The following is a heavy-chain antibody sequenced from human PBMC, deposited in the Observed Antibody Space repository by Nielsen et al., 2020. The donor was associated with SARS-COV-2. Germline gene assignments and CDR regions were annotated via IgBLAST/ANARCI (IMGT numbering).Heavy chain of an antibody. Sequence: GGSLRLSCAASGFTFSSYGMHWVRQAPGKGLEWVAVISYDGSNKYYADSVKGRFTISRDNSKNTLYLQMNSLRAEDTAVYYCAREITAPLRGYYGMDVWGQGTTVTVSS. D-gene: IGHD2-21*01. J-gene: IGHJ6*02. CDR3: AREITAPLRGYYGMDV. CDR2: ISYDGSNK. CDR1: GFTFSSYG. V-gene: IGHV3-30*03.